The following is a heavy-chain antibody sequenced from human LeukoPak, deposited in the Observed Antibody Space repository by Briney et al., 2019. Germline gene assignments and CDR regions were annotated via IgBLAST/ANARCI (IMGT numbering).Heavy chain of an antibody. V-gene: IGHV3-48*03. J-gene: IGHJ4*02. CDR1: GFTFSSYE. CDR2: ISSSGSTI. CDR3: ARRRYSSGWYYFDY. D-gene: IGHD6-19*01. Sequence: GGSLRLSCAASGFTFSSYEMNWVRQAPGKGLEWVSYISSSGSTIYYAYFVKGRFTISRDNAKNSLYLQMNSLRAENTAVYYCARRRYSSGWYYFDYWGQGTLVTVSS.